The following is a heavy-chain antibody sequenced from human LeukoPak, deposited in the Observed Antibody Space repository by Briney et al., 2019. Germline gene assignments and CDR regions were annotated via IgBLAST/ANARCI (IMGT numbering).Heavy chain of an antibody. Sequence: ASVKVSCKASGYTFTGYYMHWVRQAPGQGLEWMGRINPNSGGTNYAQKFQGRVTMTRDTSISTAYMGLSRLRSDDTAVYYCANFRLDYSRPYGMDVWGQGTTVTVSS. CDR2: INPNSGGT. CDR1: GYTFTGYY. V-gene: IGHV1-2*06. D-gene: IGHD4-11*01. J-gene: IGHJ6*02. CDR3: ANFRLDYSRPYGMDV.